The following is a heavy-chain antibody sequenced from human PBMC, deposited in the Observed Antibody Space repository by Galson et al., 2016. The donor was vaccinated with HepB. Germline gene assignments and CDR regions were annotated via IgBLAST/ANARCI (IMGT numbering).Heavy chain of an antibody. V-gene: IGHV5-51*01. D-gene: IGHD3-22*01. J-gene: IGHJ3*02. CDR2: IYPGDSDT. Sequence: QSGAEVKKPGESLKISCKASGYRFTGQWIGWVRQTPEKGLEWMGIIYPGDSDTRYSPSFQGQVTISADKSITTAYLQWSSLKASDTAMYYCARLANQFDGSVDDPFDIWGQGTMVTVSS. CDR1: GYRFTGQW. CDR3: ARLANQFDGSVDDPFDI.